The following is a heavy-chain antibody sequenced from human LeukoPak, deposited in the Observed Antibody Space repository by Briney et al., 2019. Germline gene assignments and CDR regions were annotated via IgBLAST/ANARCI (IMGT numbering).Heavy chain of an antibody. CDR1: GFTFNTYG. CDR2: ISGSGGST. CDR3: ARDPQQWLVRPYYFDY. J-gene: IGHJ4*02. V-gene: IGHV3-23*01. Sequence: GGSLRLSCAASGFTFNTYGMNWVRQAPGKGLEWVSAISGSGGSTYYADSVKGRFTISRDNSKNTLYLQMNSLRAEDTAVYYCARDPQQWLVRPYYFDYWGQGTLVTVSS. D-gene: IGHD6-19*01.